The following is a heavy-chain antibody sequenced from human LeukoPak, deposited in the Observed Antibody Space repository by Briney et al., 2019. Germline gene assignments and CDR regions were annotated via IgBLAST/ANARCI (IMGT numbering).Heavy chain of an antibody. CDR2: ISWNSGSI. J-gene: IGHJ6*03. D-gene: IGHD6-25*01. CDR1: GFTFSSYA. V-gene: IGHV3-9*01. CDR3: AKAAAFYMDV. Sequence: GGSLRLSCAASGFTFSSYAMSWVRQAPGKGLEWVSGISWNSGSIGYADSVKGRFTISRDNAKNSLYLQMNSLRAEDTALYYCAKAAAFYMDVWGKGTTVTISS.